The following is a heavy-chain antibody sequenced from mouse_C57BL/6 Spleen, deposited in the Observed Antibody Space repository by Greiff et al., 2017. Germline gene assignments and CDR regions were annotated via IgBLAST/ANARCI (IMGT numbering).Heavy chain of an antibody. Sequence: QVQLKQPGAELVRPGSSVKLSCKASGYTFTSYWMDWVKQRPGQGLEWIGNIYPSDSETHYNQKFKDKATLTVDKSSSTAYMQLSSLTSEDSAVYYCARDDYGYFDVWGTWTTVTVSS. V-gene: IGHV1-61*01. CDR2: IYPSDSET. CDR3: ARDDYGYFDV. CDR1: GYTFTSYW. J-gene: IGHJ1*03. D-gene: IGHD2-3*01.